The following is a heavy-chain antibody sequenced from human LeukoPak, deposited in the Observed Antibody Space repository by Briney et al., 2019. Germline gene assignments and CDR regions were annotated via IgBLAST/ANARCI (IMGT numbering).Heavy chain of an antibody. CDR2: INHSGST. J-gene: IGHJ4*02. D-gene: IGHD3-22*01. CDR1: GGSFSGYY. CDR3: ARARDSSGYSDY. Sequence: SETLSLTCAVYGGSFSGYYWSWIRQPPGKGLEWIGEINHSGSTNCNPSLKSRVTISVDTSKNQFSLKLSSVTAADTAVYYCARARDSSGYSDYWGQGTLVTVSS. V-gene: IGHV4-34*01.